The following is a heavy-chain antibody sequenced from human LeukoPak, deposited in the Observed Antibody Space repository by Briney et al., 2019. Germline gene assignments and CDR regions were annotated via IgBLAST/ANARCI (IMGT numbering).Heavy chain of an antibody. CDR1: GYTFTGYY. V-gene: IGHV1-2*02. CDR2: INPNSGGT. D-gene: IGHD5-18*01. J-gene: IGHJ4*02. Sequence: GASVKVSCKASGYTFTGYYMHWVRQAPGQGLEWMGWINPNSGGTNYAQKFQGRVTMTRDTSISTAYMELSRLRSDDTAVYYCARVGGNTAMVFYYFDCWGQGTLVTVSS. CDR3: ARVGGNTAMVFYYFDC.